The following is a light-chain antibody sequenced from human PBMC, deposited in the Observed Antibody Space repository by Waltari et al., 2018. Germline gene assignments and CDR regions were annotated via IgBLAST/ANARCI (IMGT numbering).Light chain of an antibody. CDR1: QIISNY. J-gene: IGKJ3*01. CDR3: QQGDSVPCT. V-gene: IGKV1-39*01. Sequence: DIQMTQSPSSLSASVGDRVTITCRASQIISNYLNWYQQKPGKAPKMLIYGASSLQSGVPSRFSGSGSGTDFTLTISRLQPEDFATYYCQQGDSVPCTFGPGTKVEIK. CDR2: GAS.